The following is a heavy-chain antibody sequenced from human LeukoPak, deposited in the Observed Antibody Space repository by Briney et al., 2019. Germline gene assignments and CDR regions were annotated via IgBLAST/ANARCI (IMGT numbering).Heavy chain of an antibody. V-gene: IGHV1-69*04. CDR2: IIPILGIA. J-gene: IGHJ4*02. Sequence: ASVKVSCKASGGTFSSYAISWVRQAPGQGLEWMGRIIPILGIANYAQKFQGRVTITADKSTSTAYMELSSLRSEDTAVYYCARDSTLGKVVAGTDYWGQGTLVTVSS. CDR3: ARDSTLGKVVAGTDY. CDR1: GGTFSSYA. D-gene: IGHD6-19*01.